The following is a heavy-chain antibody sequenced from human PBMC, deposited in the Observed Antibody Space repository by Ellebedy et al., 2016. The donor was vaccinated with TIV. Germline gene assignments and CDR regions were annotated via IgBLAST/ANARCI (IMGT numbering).Heavy chain of an antibody. CDR2: ISGSSNTK. CDR1: GFTFSKYG. D-gene: IGHD2-8*01. V-gene: IGHV3-48*04. CDR3: ARNGYCTPSNCRSYNWFDP. Sequence: GESLKISCVASGFTFSKYGMNWLRQAPGKGLEWVSYISGSSNTKHYADSVKGRFTVSRDNAKNSLSLQMNSLTVDDTAEYYCARNGYCTPSNCRSYNWFDPWGQGTLVTVSS. J-gene: IGHJ5*02.